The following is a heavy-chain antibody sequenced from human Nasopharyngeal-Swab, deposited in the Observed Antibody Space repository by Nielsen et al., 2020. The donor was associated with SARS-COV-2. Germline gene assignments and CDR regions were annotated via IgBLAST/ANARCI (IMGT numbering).Heavy chain of an antibody. CDR3: ARGQLLLYYYYGMDV. D-gene: IGHD2-15*01. J-gene: IGHJ6*02. V-gene: IGHV4-39*07. Sequence: SETLSLTCTVSGGSISSSSYYWGWIRQPPGKGLEWIGEINHSGSTNYNPSLKSRVTISVDTSKNQFSLKLSSVTAADAAVYYCARGQLLLYYYYGMDVWGQGTTVTVSS. CDR1: GGSISSSSYY. CDR2: INHSGST.